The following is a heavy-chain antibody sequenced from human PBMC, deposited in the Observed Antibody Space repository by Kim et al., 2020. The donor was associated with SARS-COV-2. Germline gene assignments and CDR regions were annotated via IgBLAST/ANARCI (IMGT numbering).Heavy chain of an antibody. D-gene: IGHD3-22*01. V-gene: IGHV3-21*01. CDR2: ISSSSSYI. CDR3: ARDLGYYDSSDLYYYYYGMDV. J-gene: IGHJ6*04. CDR1: GFTFSSYS. Sequence: GGSLRLSCAASGFTFSSYSMNWVRQAPGKGLEWVSSISSSSSYIYYADSVKGRFTISRDNAKNSLYLQMNSLRAEDTAVYYCARDLGYYDSSDLYYYYYGMDVWGAGTTVTVSS.